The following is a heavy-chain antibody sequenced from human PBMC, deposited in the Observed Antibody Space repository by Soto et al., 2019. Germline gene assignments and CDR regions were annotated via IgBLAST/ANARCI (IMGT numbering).Heavy chain of an antibody. D-gene: IGHD6-13*01. CDR2: ISGSGGST. Sequence: EVQLLASGGGLVQPGGSLRLSCAASGFTFSSYAMNWVRQAPGKGLEWVSVISGSGGSTYYADSVKGRFSISRDNSQNTLYLQMNSLRAEDTAVYYCARRGPGTYFDYWGQGTLVTVSS. CDR3: ARRGPGTYFDY. CDR1: GFTFSSYA. J-gene: IGHJ4*02. V-gene: IGHV3-23*01.